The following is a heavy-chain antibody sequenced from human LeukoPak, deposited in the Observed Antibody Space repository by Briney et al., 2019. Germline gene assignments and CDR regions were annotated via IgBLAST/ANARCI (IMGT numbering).Heavy chain of an antibody. V-gene: IGHV3-64D*06. CDR2: ISSSGIT. Sequence: GGSLRLSCSGSGFPFNTYPMHWVRQAPGKGLQYASAISSSGITYYADSVRGRFTISRDNSKNTLYLQLSSLRPEDTAVYYCVKGGVVSGSLEYWGQGTLVTVSS. J-gene: IGHJ4*02. D-gene: IGHD5/OR15-5a*01. CDR1: GFPFNTYP. CDR3: VKGGVVSGSLEY.